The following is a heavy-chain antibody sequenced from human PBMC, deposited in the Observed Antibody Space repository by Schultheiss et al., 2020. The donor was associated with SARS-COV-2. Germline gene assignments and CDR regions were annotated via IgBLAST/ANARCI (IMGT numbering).Heavy chain of an antibody. CDR2: IYHSGST. V-gene: IGHV4-39*01. D-gene: IGHD3-10*01. J-gene: IGHJ6*02. CDR3: ARGSGRSGSYPLYYYYYYGMDV. Sequence: SETLSLTCTVSGGSISSGGYYWSWIRQHPGKGLEWIGSIYHSGSTYYNPSLKSRVTISVDTSKNQFSLKLSSVTAADTAVYYCARGSGRSGSYPLYYYYYYGMDVWGQGTTVTVSS. CDR1: GGSISSGGYY.